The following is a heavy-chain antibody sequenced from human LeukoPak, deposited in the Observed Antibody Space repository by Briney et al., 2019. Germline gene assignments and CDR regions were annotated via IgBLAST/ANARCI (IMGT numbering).Heavy chain of an antibody. CDR2: IYYSGST. CDR3: ARGGSTYYYDSSGRWYFDL. CDR1: GGSISSGGYY. J-gene: IGHJ2*01. Sequence: SQTLSLTCTVSGGSISSGGYYWSWIRQHPGKGPEWIGYIYYSGSTYYNPSLKSRVTISVDTSKNQFSLKLSSVTAADTAVYYCARGGSTYYYDSSGRWYFDLWGRGTLATVSS. D-gene: IGHD3-22*01. V-gene: IGHV4-31*03.